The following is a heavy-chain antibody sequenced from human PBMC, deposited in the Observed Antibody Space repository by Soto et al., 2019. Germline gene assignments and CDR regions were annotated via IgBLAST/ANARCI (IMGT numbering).Heavy chain of an antibody. Sequence: GESLKISCAASGFTFSSYSMNWVRQAPGKGLEWVSYISSSSSTIYYADSVKGRFTISRDNAKNSLYLQMNSLRDEDTAVYYCARGSSGHLRDINWFDPWGQGTLVTVSS. CDR3: ARGSSGHLRDINWFDP. CDR2: ISSSSSTI. V-gene: IGHV3-48*02. J-gene: IGHJ5*02. CDR1: GFTFSSYS.